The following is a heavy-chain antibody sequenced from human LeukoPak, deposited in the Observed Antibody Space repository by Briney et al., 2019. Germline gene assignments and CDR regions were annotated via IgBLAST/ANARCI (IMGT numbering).Heavy chain of an antibody. CDR1: GGSFSGYY. D-gene: IGHD3-10*01. CDR2: INHSGST. V-gene: IGHV4-34*01. CDR3: ARQSRYYYGSGSYPFYYYYMDV. J-gene: IGHJ6*03. Sequence: SETLSLTCAVYGGSFSGYYWSWIRQPPGKGLEWIGEINHSGSTNYNPSLKSRVTISVDTSKSQFSLKLSSVTAADTAVYYCARQSRYYYGSGSYPFYYYYMDVWGKGTTVTISS.